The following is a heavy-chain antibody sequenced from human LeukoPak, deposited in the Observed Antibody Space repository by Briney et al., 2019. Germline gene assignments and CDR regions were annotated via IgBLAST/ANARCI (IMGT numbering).Heavy chain of an antibody. D-gene: IGHD3-3*01. CDR2: IYYSGST. J-gene: IGHJ5*02. Sequence: SETLSLTCAVYGGSFSGYYWSWIRQHPGKGLEWIGYIYYSGSTYYNPSLKSRVTISVDTSKNQFSLKLSSVTAADTAVYYCARVGITIFGVVIRPNWFDPWGQGTLVTVSS. V-gene: IGHV4-31*11. CDR1: GGSFSGYY. CDR3: ARVGITIFGVVIRPNWFDP.